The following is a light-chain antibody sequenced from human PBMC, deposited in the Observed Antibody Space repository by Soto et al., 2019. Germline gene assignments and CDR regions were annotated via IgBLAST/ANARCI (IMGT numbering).Light chain of an antibody. V-gene: IGKV3-15*01. CDR2: GVS. J-gene: IGKJ4*01. Sequence: EIVMTQSPATLSVSPGERATLSCRASQSVSSNLAWYQQKPGQPPRLLIYGVSTRATGVPARFSGSGSGTDFTLTISSLQAEDVAVYYCQQYHSTRLTFGGGTKVDI. CDR1: QSVSSN. CDR3: QQYHSTRLT.